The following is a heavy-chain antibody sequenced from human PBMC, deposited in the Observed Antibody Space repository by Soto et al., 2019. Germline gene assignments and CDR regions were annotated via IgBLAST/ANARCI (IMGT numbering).Heavy chain of an antibody. CDR1: GYSFTSYW. J-gene: IGHJ5*02. CDR3: ARGYCTTTICDPWFDP. V-gene: IGHV5-51*01. D-gene: IGHD2-2*01. Sequence: PGESLKISCQGSGYSFTSYWIGWVRQMPGKGLEWMGIIYPGDSDTRYSPSFQGQVTISADKSITTAYLQWSSLKASDTAMYYCARGYCTTTICDPWFDPWGQGTLVTV. CDR2: IYPGDSDT.